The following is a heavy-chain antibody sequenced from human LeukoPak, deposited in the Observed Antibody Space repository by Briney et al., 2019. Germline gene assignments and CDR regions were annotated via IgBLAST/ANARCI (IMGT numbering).Heavy chain of an antibody. V-gene: IGHV1-18*01. CDR1: GYTFTSYG. CDR3: AGSNLKYYYDSGVYYHF. D-gene: IGHD3-22*01. CDR2: ISVYNGNR. Sequence: GASVKVSCKASGYTFTSYGISWVRQAPGQGLEWMGWISVYNGNRNYAQKLQGRVTMTTDTSTSTAYMELRSLRSDDTAVYYCAGSNLKYYYDSGVYYHFWGQGTLVTVSS. J-gene: IGHJ4*02.